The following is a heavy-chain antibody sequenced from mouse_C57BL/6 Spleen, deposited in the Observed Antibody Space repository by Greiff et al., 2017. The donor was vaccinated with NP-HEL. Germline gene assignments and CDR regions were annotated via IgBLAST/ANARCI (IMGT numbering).Heavy chain of an antibody. V-gene: IGHV5-4*01. CDR1: GFTFSSYA. J-gene: IGHJ3*01. CDR3: ARDGDSSGYWFAY. CDR2: ISDGGSYT. D-gene: IGHD3-2*02. Sequence: EVQLVESGGGLVKPGGSLKLSCAASGFTFSSYAMSWVRQTPEKRLEWVATISDGGSYTYYPDNVKGRFTISRDNAKNNLYLQMSHLKSEDTAMYYCARDGDSSGYWFAYWGQGTLVTVSA.